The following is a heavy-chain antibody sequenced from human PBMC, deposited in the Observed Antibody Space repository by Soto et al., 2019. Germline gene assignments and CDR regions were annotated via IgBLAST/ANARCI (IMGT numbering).Heavy chain of an antibody. Sequence: EVQLVESGGGLVQPGGSLRLSCADSGFIISSNWMHWVRQAPGKVLVWVSRINSDGSTTSYADSVKGRFTISRDNAKNTLYLQMNSLRAEDTAVYYCARGPSGWYGFDYWGQGTLVTVSS. CDR3: ARGPSGWYGFDY. CDR1: GFIISSNW. V-gene: IGHV3-74*01. J-gene: IGHJ4*02. CDR2: INSDGSTT. D-gene: IGHD6-19*01.